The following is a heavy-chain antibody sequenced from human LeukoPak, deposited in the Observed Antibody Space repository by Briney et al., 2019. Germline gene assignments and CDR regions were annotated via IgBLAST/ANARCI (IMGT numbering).Heavy chain of an antibody. J-gene: IGHJ6*03. Sequence: PGGSLRLSCVVSGFTFSWSTMTWVRQAPGKGPEWVAKMKEDGTEIHYVDSVKGRFTISRDNAKNSLYLQMNSLKTEDTAVYYCTTELWLQYYYYYMDVWGKGTTVTVSS. CDR3: TTELWLQYYYYYMDV. CDR1: GFTFSWST. CDR2: MKEDGTEI. D-gene: IGHD5-18*01. V-gene: IGHV3-7*03.